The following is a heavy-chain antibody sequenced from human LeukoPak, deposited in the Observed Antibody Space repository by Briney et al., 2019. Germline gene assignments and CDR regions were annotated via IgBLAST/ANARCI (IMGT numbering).Heavy chain of an antibody. CDR1: GYTLTELS. D-gene: IGHD3-10*01. CDR2: FDPEDGET. Sequence: ASVKVSCKVSGYTLTELSMHWVRQAPGKGLEWMGGFDPEDGETIYAQNLQGRVTMTTDTSTITAYMELRSLRSDDTAVYYCARATYGYYGSGTQLEGVDYWGQGTLVTVSS. J-gene: IGHJ4*02. V-gene: IGHV1-24*01. CDR3: ARATYGYYGSGTQLEGVDY.